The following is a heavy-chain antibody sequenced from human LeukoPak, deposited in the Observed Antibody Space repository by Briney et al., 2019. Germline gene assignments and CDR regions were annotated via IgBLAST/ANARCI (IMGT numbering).Heavy chain of an antibody. J-gene: IGHJ1*01. Sequence: SETLSLTCTVSGGSISSYYWSWIRQPAGKGLEWIGSIYYSGSTYYNPSLKSRVTISVDTSKNQFSLKLSSVTAADTAVYYCARDRDSSGWYVPYFQHWGQGTLVTVSS. CDR2: IYYSGST. D-gene: IGHD6-19*01. CDR3: ARDRDSSGWYVPYFQH. V-gene: IGHV4-4*07. CDR1: GGSISSYY.